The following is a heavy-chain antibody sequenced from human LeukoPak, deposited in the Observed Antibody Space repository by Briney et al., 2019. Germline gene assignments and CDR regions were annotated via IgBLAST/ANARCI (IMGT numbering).Heavy chain of an antibody. CDR3: ARGDFWSGLGY. CDR1: GGSISSYY. J-gene: IGHJ4*02. Sequence: PSETLSLTCTVSGGSISSYYWSWIRQPPGKGLEWIGYIYYSGSTNYNPSLKSRVTISVDTSKNQFSLKLSSVTAADTAVYYCARGDFWSGLGYWGQGTLVTVSS. V-gene: IGHV4-59*01. D-gene: IGHD3-3*01. CDR2: IYYSGST.